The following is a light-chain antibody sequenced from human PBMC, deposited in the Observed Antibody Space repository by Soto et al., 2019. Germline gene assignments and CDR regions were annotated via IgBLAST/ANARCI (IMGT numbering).Light chain of an antibody. CDR1: LSVSRN. V-gene: IGKV3D-15*01. J-gene: IGKJ5*01. Sequence: EIVMTQSPATLSVSPGERATLSCRASLSVSRNLAWYQQKPGQAPRLLIYGISKRATDIPDRFSGSGSGTEFTLTISSLQPEDFATYYCQQHGQWPITFGQGTRLE. CDR3: QQHGQWPIT. CDR2: GIS.